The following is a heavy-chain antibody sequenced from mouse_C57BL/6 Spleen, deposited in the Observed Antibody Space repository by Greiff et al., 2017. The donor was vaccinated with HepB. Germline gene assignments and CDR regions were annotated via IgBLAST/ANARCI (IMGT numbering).Heavy chain of an antibody. CDR3: AAGDYFDY. CDR2: IYPGSGNT. CDR1: GYSFTSYY. J-gene: IGHJ2*01. V-gene: IGHV1-66*01. Sequence: QVHVKQSGPELVKPGASVKISCKASGYSFTSYYIHWVKQRPGQGLEWIGWIYPGSGNTKYNEKFKGKATLTADTSSSTAYMQLSSLTSEDSAVYYCAAGDYFDYWGQGTTLTVSS.